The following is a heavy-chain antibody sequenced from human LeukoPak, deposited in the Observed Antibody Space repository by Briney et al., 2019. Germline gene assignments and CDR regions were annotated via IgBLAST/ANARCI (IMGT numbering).Heavy chain of an antibody. Sequence: PGGSLRLSCAASGFTFSLHYMGWVRQTPGKGLEWVAKINEDGSDTFYVESVKGRFTIFRDNAKNSVYLQMNILRAEDTAVYYCARHRYFYFDLWGQGPLVNVSS. CDR2: INEDGSDT. D-gene: IGHD3-9*01. CDR1: GFTFSLHY. V-gene: IGHV3-7*01. J-gene: IGHJ4*02. CDR3: ARHRYFYFDL.